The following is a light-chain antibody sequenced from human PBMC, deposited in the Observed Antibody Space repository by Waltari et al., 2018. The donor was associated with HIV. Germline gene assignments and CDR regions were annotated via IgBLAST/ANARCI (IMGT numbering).Light chain of an antibody. CDR2: EVS. V-gene: IGLV2-23*02. CDR1: TSIVGIFNF. Sequence: LTQPASGPGPPEQSITSPCPAPTSIVGIFNFFSWYQQHPGKAPKLMIYEVSKRPSGVSNRFSGSKSGNTASLTISGLQAEDEADYYCCSYAGSSTFGVFGGGTKLTVL. CDR3: CSYAGSSTFGV. J-gene: IGLJ2*01.